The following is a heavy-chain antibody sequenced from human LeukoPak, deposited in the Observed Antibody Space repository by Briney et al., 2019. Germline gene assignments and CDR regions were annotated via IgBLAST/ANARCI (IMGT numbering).Heavy chain of an antibody. CDR1: GVTFSSDG. J-gene: IGHJ4*02. V-gene: IGHV3-30*18. CDR2: ISYDGSNK. Sequence: GGSLRLSCAASGVTFSSDGMEWVRQAPGEGVEWVAVISYDGSNKYYADSVKGRFTISRDNSKNTLYLQMNSLRAEDTAVYYCAKDLRYSSGWSDYWGQGTLVTVSS. D-gene: IGHD6-19*01. CDR3: AKDLRYSSGWSDY.